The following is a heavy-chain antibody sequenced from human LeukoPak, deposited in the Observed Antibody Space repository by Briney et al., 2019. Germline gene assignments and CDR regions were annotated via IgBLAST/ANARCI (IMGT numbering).Heavy chain of an antibody. D-gene: IGHD3-22*01. Sequence: GGSLRLSCAASGFTFSSYAMSWVRQAPGKGLEWVSTISTSGGSTYYADSVKGRFTISRDNSKNTLYLQMNSLRAEDTAVYYCARPNYYDSSGYYGDFQHWGQGTLVTVSS. V-gene: IGHV3-23*01. CDR2: ISTSGGST. CDR3: ARPNYYDSSGYYGDFQH. CDR1: GFTFSSYA. J-gene: IGHJ1*01.